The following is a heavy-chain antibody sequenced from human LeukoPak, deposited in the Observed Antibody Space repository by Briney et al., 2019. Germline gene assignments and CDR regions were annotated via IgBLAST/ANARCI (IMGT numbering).Heavy chain of an antibody. J-gene: IGHJ4*02. V-gene: IGHV3-23*01. CDR2: ISGSAGKI. D-gene: IGHD5-18*01. CDR3: AGGVTGYSSGYVY. Sequence: SGGSLRLSCVASGFTFSNYAMSWVRQAPGKGLDWVSVISGSAGKIRYAGSVKGRFTISRDNSENTVYLQMNNLRAEDTAVYYCAGGVTGYSSGYVYWGQGTLVTVSS. CDR1: GFTFSNYA.